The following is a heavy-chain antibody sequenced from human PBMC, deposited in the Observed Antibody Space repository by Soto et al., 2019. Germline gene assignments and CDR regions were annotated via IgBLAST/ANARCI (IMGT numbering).Heavy chain of an antibody. J-gene: IGHJ6*02. Sequence: QVQLVESGGGLVKPGGSLRLSCAASGFTFSDYYMSWIRQAPGKGLEWVSYISSSGRTIYYADSVKGRFTISRDNAKNAMYRQMSSLRVEDTAVYYCARGGQQQHGMDVWGQGTTVTVSS. CDR1: GFTFSDYY. V-gene: IGHV3-11*01. CDR3: ARGGQQQHGMDV. CDR2: ISSSGRTI. D-gene: IGHD6-13*01.